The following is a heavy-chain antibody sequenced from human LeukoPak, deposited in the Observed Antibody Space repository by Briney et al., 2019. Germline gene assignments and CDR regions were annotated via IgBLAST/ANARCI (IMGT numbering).Heavy chain of an antibody. V-gene: IGHV6-1*01. CDR1: GVRVSRDTAA. Sequence: RSQTLSHTRAISGVRVSRDTAAWNWVRPSPSRGLEWLGRPYYRSKWYNDYAVSVKSRITINPDTSKNQFSLQLNSVTPEDTAVYYCARDRGGGSWYYFDNWGQGSLVTVSS. CDR3: ARDRGGGSWYYFDN. J-gene: IGHJ4*02. CDR2: PYYRSKWYN. D-gene: IGHD6-13*01.